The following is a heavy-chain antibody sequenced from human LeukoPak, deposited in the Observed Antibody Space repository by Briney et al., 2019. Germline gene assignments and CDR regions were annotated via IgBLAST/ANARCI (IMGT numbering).Heavy chain of an antibody. V-gene: IGHV4-34*01. Sequence: PSETLSLTCAVYGGSFSVYYWSWIRQPPGKGLEWIGEINHSGSTNYNPSLKSRVTISVDKSKNQSSLKLSSLTAADTAVYYCARASHDYGDYSHFDYWGQGTLVTVSS. J-gene: IGHJ4*02. D-gene: IGHD4-17*01. CDR3: ARASHDYGDYSHFDY. CDR1: GGSFSVYY. CDR2: INHSGST.